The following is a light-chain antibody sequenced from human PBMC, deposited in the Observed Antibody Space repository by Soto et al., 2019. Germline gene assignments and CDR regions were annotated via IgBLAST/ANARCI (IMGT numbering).Light chain of an antibody. CDR1: QTVNNY. CDR2: GAS. J-gene: IGKJ4*01. V-gene: IGKV1-39*01. CDR3: QQSHSPPLT. Sequence: DIQMTQSPSSLSASVGDRVTLTCRASQTVNNYLVWYQQKPGKAPKLLIYGASSLIRGVPPRFSGSGSGTDFTLTISVLPPEDFATYYCQQSHSPPLTFGGGTRVEI.